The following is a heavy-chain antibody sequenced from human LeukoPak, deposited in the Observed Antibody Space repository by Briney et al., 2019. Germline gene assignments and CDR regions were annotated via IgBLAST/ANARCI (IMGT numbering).Heavy chain of an antibody. J-gene: IGHJ4*02. Sequence: GGSLRLSCAAAGFTFSSYGMSWVRQAPGRGLEWVSAISGSGGSTYYADSVKGRFTISRDNSKNTLYLQMNSLRVEDTAVYYCAKDESLDGGFDYWGQGTLVTVSS. CDR1: GFTFSSYG. V-gene: IGHV3-23*01. D-gene: IGHD5-24*01. CDR2: ISGSGGST. CDR3: AKDESLDGGFDY.